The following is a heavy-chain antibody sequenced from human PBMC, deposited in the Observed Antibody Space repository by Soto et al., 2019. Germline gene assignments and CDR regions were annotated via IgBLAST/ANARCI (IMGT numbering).Heavy chain of an antibody. V-gene: IGHV4-38-2*01. CDR3: ARGKLEATDY. Sequence: PSETLSLTCAVSGYSISSGYYWGWIRQSPGKGLEWIGSIYHSGSTYYNPSLKSRVTISVDTSKNQFSLKLSSVTAADTAVYYCARGKLEATDYWGQGTLVTVSS. J-gene: IGHJ4*02. D-gene: IGHD1-1*01. CDR2: IYHSGST. CDR1: GYSISSGYY.